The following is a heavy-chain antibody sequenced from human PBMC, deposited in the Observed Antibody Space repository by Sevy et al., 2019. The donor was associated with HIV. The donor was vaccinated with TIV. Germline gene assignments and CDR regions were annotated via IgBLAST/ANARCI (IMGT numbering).Heavy chain of an antibody. J-gene: IGHJ4*02. CDR2: ISFDASEH. CDR1: GFTFSNFG. V-gene: IGHV3-30*18. Sequence: GESLRLSCAASGFTFSNFGMHWARQAPGKGLAWVAVISFDASEHYYADSVKGRLTMSRDNSKNTLFLEMKSLRAEDTAVSYRANDLNNKYETRGDWVGAFDNWGQGTVVTVSS. D-gene: IGHD2-21*01. CDR3: ANDLNNKYETRGDWVGAFDN.